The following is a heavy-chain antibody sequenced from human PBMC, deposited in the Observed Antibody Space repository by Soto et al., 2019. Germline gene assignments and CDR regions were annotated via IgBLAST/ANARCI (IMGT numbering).Heavy chain of an antibody. D-gene: IGHD5-18*01. CDR3: VRIHSYGYFFDY. CDR1: GDSITGYY. CDR2: IYYSGNT. V-gene: IGHV4-59*01. J-gene: IGHJ4*02. Sequence: PSETLSLTCSVSGDSITGYYWSWIRQHPGKGLEWIGYIYYSGNTYYNPSLKSRVTISVDTSKNQFSLKLSAVTAADTAMYYCVRIHSYGYFFDYWGQGTLVTVSS.